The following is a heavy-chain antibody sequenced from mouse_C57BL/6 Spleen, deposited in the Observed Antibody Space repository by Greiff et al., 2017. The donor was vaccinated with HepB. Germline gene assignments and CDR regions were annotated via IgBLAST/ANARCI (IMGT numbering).Heavy chain of an antibody. V-gene: IGHV3-6*01. Sequence: EVKLMESGPGLVKPSQSLSLTCSVTGYSITSGYYWNWIRQFPGNKLEWLGYISYDGSNNYNPSLKKRISITRDTSKNPFFLKLNSVTTEDTATYYCAREDGYYVYFDYWGQGTTLTVSS. CDR1: GYSITSGYY. D-gene: IGHD2-3*01. CDR2: ISYDGSN. CDR3: AREDGYYVYFDY. J-gene: IGHJ2*01.